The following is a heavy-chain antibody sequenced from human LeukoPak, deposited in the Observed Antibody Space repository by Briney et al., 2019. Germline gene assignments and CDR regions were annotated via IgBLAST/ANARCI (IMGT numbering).Heavy chain of an antibody. CDR3: ARVLAWLQFSGSALDI. V-gene: IGHV1-2*02. CDR2: INPNSGGT. D-gene: IGHD5-24*01. Sequence: GASVKVSCKASGYTFTGYYIHWVRQAPGQGLEWMGWINPNSGGTNYAQKFQGRVTVTRDTSISTAYLELSSLRSDDTAVYYCARVLAWLQFSGSALDIWGQGTMVTVSP. J-gene: IGHJ3*02. CDR1: GYTFTGYY.